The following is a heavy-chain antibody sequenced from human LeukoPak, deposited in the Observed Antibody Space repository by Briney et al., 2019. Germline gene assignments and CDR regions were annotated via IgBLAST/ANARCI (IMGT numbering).Heavy chain of an antibody. Sequence: GGSLRLSCAASGFTFSSYGMHWVRQAPGKELEWVAVIWYDGSNKYYADSVKGRFTISRDNSKNTLYLQMNSLRAEDTAVYYCARDSLYYYDSSGFDYWGQGTLVTVSS. J-gene: IGHJ4*02. CDR3: ARDSLYYYDSSGFDY. CDR1: GFTFSSYG. V-gene: IGHV3-33*01. D-gene: IGHD3-22*01. CDR2: IWYDGSNK.